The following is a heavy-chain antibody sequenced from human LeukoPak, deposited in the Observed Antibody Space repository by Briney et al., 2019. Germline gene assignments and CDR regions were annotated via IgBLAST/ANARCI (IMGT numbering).Heavy chain of an antibody. D-gene: IGHD4-17*01. V-gene: IGHV3-30*02. CDR1: GFTFSSYS. J-gene: IGHJ4*02. CDR2: IRSDGSTS. CDR3: VKDRGAYDLDS. Sequence: PGGSLRLSCATSGFTFSSYSMHWVRQAPGKGLQWVSHIRSDGSTSYCADSVRGRFTIPRDNSKNTVYLQMNSLGPEDTAVYYCVKDRGAYDLDSWGQGTLVTVSS.